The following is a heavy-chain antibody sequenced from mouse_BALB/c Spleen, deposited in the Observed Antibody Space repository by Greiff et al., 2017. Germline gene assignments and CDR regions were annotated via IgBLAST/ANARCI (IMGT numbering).Heavy chain of an antibody. J-gene: IGHJ2*01. Sequence: EVQLVESGGGLVQPGGSLRLSCATSGFTFTDYYMSWVRQPPGKALEWLGFIRNKANGYTTEYSASVKGRFTISRDNSQSILYLPMNTLRAEDSATYNCARESSGYVDYWGQGTTLTVSS. D-gene: IGHD3-1*01. CDR2: IRNKANGYTT. CDR1: GFTFTDYY. CDR3: ARESSGYVDY. V-gene: IGHV7-3*02.